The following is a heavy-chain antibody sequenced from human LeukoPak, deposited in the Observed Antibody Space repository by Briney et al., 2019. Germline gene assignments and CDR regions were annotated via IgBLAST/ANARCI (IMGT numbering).Heavy chain of an antibody. J-gene: IGHJ4*02. CDR2: MYYSGST. Sequence: PSETLSLTCTVSGGSISSYYWSWIRQPPGKGLEWLGYMYYSGSTNYNPSLKSRVTISVDTSKNQFSLKLSSVTAADTAVYYCARDHGSSWYGADYWGQGTLVTVSS. CDR1: GGSISSYY. D-gene: IGHD6-13*01. V-gene: IGHV4-59*01. CDR3: ARDHGSSWYGADY.